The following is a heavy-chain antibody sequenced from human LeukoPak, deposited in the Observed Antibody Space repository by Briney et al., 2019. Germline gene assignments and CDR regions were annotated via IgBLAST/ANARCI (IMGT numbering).Heavy chain of an antibody. CDR3: AKSGPYCSSTTCNYFDY. CDR1: GFTFSSYA. Sequence: PGGSLRLSCAASGFTFSSYAMNWVRQGPGKGLEWVSVMSGSGGSTYHADSVKGRFTISRDNSKNTLYLQMNSLRAEDTAVYYCAKSGPYCSSTTCNYFDYWGQGTLVTVSS. V-gene: IGHV3-23*01. D-gene: IGHD2-2*01. CDR2: MSGSGGST. J-gene: IGHJ4*02.